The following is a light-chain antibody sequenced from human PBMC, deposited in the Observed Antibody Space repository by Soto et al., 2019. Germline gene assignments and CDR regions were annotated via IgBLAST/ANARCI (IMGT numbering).Light chain of an antibody. Sequence: EIVITQSPATLSVSPGERATLSCRASQSVSSSYLAWYQQKPGQAPRLLIYGASSRATGIPDRFSGSGSGTDFTLTISRLEPEDFAVYYCQQYGSSQWTFGQGTKVDIK. CDR3: QQYGSSQWT. CDR2: GAS. CDR1: QSVSSSY. J-gene: IGKJ1*01. V-gene: IGKV3-20*01.